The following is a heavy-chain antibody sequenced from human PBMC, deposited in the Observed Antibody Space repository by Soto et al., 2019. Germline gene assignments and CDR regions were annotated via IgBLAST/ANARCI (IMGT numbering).Heavy chain of an antibody. Sequence: ASVKVSCKASGYTFTSYYMHWVRQAPGQGLEWMGIINPSGGSTSYAQKLQGRVTMTRDTSTSTVYMELSSLRSEDTAVYYCARDPSYYDFWSGFRGYYYYYGMDVWGQGTTVTVSS. CDR2: INPSGGST. CDR3: ARDPSYYDFWSGFRGYYYYYGMDV. V-gene: IGHV1-46*01. CDR1: GYTFTSYY. D-gene: IGHD3-3*01. J-gene: IGHJ6*02.